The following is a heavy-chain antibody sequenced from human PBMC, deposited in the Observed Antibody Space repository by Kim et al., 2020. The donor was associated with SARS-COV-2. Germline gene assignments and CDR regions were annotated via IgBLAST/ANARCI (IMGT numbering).Heavy chain of an antibody. CDR2: LYYIGST. D-gene: IGHD3-16*02. CDR3: ARGERRGLLGTYRTGKFDL. Sequence: SETLSLTCTVSGGSVRSDPYYWSWIRQPPGKGLEWIGYLYYIGSTNYNPSFKSRVSTSLDMSKNQFSLTLTSVTAADTAVYYCARGERRGLLGTYRTGKFDLWGQGTLVTVAS. J-gene: IGHJ5*02. V-gene: IGHV4-61*01. CDR1: GGSVRSDPYY.